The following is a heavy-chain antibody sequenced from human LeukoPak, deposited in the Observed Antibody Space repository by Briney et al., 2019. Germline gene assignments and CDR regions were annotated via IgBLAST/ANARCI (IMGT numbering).Heavy chain of an antibody. D-gene: IGHD3-22*01. V-gene: IGHV1-46*01. J-gene: IGHJ3*02. CDR3: ARGGGITMIVVVSRPRGAFDI. CDR2: INPSGGST. Sequence: ASVKVSCKASGYTFTSYYMHWVRQAPGRGLEWMGIINPSGGSTSYAQKFQGRVTMTRDTSTSTVYMELSSLRSEDTAVYYCARGGGITMIVVVSRPRGAFDIWGQGTMATVSS. CDR1: GYTFTSYY.